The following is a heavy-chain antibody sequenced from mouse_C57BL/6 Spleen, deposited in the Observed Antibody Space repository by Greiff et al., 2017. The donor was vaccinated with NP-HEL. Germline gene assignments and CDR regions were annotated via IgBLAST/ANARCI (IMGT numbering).Heavy chain of an antibody. CDR1: GYTFTDHT. D-gene: IGHD1-1*01. J-gene: IGHJ4*01. CDR2: IYPRDGST. V-gene: IGHV1-78*01. CDR3: ARENYGSSYYYAMDY. Sequence: VQLQQSDAELVKPGASVKISCKVSGYTFTDHTIHWMKQRPEQGLEWIGYIYPRDGSTKYNEKFKGKATLTADKSSSTAYMQLNSLTSEDSAVYFCARENYGSSYYYAMDYWGQRTSVTVSS.